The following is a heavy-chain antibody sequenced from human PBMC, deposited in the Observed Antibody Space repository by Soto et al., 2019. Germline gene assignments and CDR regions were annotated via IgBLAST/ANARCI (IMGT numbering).Heavy chain of an antibody. D-gene: IGHD1-26*01. Sequence: QVQLVKSGAEVKKPGSSVKVSCKASGGTFSSYAISWVRQARGQGLEWMGGIIPLFGTADYAQKFQGRVAIIADESTSTAYMELSSLRSEDTAVYYCASHSGSSPEGRYHYGMDVWGQGTTVTVSS. V-gene: IGHV1-69*12. J-gene: IGHJ6*02. CDR3: ASHSGSSPEGRYHYGMDV. CDR1: GGTFSSYA. CDR2: IIPLFGTA.